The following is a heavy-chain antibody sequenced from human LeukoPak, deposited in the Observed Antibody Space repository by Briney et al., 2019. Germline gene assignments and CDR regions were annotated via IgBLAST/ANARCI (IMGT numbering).Heavy chain of an antibody. Sequence: GESLKISCKGSGYSFTSYWIGWVRQMPGKGLEWMGIIYPGDSDTRYSPSFQGQVTISADKSISTAYLQWSSLKASDTAMYYCASTITIFGEVLKDAFDIWGQGTMVTVSS. D-gene: IGHD3-3*01. J-gene: IGHJ3*02. CDR1: GYSFTSYW. CDR3: ASTITIFGEVLKDAFDI. CDR2: IYPGDSDT. V-gene: IGHV5-51*03.